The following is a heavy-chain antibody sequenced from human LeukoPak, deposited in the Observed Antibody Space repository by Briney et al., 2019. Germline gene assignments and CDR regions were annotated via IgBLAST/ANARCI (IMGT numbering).Heavy chain of an antibody. J-gene: IGHJ4*02. V-gene: IGHV4-38-2*02. CDR2: IYHSGST. Sequence: PSETLSLTCTVSGYSISSGYYWGWIRQPPGKGLEWIGSIYHSGSTYYNPSLKSRVTISVDTSKNQFSLKLSSVTAADTAVYYCARDGVGYSYGYSDYWGREPWSPSPQ. CDR1: GYSISSGYY. D-gene: IGHD5-18*01. CDR3: ARDGVGYSYGYSDY.